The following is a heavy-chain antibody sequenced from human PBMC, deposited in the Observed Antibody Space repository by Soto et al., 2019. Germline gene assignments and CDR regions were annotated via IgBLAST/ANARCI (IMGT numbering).Heavy chain of an antibody. J-gene: IGHJ4*02. CDR1: GFTFDSCA. V-gene: IGHV3-23*01. CDR2: ISGSGGST. D-gene: IGHD6-19*01. Sequence: EVQILESGGGLVQPGDSLRLSCAASGFTFDSCAMSWVRQAPGKGLEWILGISGSGGSTYYADSVKGRFTISRDNSKNTVYPQMNSLRAVDTAVYYCAKGKTSGWYSFDFWGQGTLVTVSS. CDR3: AKGKTSGWYSFDF.